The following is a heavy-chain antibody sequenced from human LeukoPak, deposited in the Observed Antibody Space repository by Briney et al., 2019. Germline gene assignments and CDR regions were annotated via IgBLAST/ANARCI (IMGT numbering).Heavy chain of an antibody. CDR3: ARYDAYNSGWYDY. Sequence: PSETPSLTCTVSGGSISSSSYYWGWIRQPPGKGLEWIGNIYYSGSTYYNPSLKSRVTISVDTSKNHFSLKLSSVTAADTAVFYCARYDAYNSGWYDYWGQGTLVTVSS. CDR2: IYYSGST. V-gene: IGHV4-39*02. J-gene: IGHJ4*02. D-gene: IGHD6-19*01. CDR1: GGSISSSSYY.